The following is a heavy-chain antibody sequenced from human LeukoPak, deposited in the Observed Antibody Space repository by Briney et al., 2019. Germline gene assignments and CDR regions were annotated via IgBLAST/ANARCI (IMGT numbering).Heavy chain of an antibody. J-gene: IGHJ6*03. D-gene: IGHD2-15*01. Sequence: SETLCLTCTASGGSISSGSYFWSCIRQPAGKGLEWIGRIYTSGSTNYNPCLKSRVTMSVDTSKNQLSLKLSSVTAADTAVYYCARDSGNYYYYYMDVWGKGTTVTVSS. CDR3: ARDSGNYYYYYMDV. V-gene: IGHV4-61*02. CDR1: GGSISSGSYF. CDR2: IYTSGST.